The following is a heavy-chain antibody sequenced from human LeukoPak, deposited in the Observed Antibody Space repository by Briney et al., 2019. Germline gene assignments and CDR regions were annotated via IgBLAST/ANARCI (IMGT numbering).Heavy chain of an antibody. D-gene: IGHD6-19*01. CDR2: ISSSDGTR. CDR1: GFTFSSYE. J-gene: IGHJ4*02. CDR3: AREIVSSVAGNFDY. V-gene: IGHV3-48*03. Sequence: GRSLRLSCAASGFTFSSYEMNWVRQAPGKGLEWVSYISSSDGTRTYADSVKGRFTISRDNAKNSLYLEMNSLRAEDTAVYYCAREIVSSVAGNFDYWGQGTLVTVSS.